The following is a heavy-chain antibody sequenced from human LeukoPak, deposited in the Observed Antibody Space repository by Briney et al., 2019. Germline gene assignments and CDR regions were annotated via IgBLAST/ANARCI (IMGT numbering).Heavy chain of an antibody. CDR2: IKQDGSEK. CDR3: ARDRGYYDSSGYDY. Sequence: GGSLRLSCAASGFTFTNYWMSWVRQAPGKGLEWVAHIKQDGSEKYYVDSVKGRFTISRDNAKNSLYLQMNSLRAEDTAVYYCARDRGYYDSSGYDYWGQGTLVTVSS. J-gene: IGHJ4*02. D-gene: IGHD3-22*01. V-gene: IGHV3-7*01. CDR1: GFTFTNYW.